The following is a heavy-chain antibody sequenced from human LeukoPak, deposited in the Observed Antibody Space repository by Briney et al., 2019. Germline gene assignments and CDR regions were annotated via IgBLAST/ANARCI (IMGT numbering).Heavy chain of an antibody. V-gene: IGHV4-59*12. D-gene: IGHD2-15*01. CDR3: ARAPGYCSGGSCYSSYYYYYYYMDV. J-gene: IGHJ6*03. Sequence: PSETLSLTCTVSGGSISSYYWSWIRQPPGKGLEWIGYIYYSGSTNYNPSLKSRVTISVDTSKNQFSLKLSSVTAADTAVYYCARAPGYCSGGSCYSSYYYYYYYMDVWGKGTTVTVSS. CDR1: GGSISSYY. CDR2: IYYSGST.